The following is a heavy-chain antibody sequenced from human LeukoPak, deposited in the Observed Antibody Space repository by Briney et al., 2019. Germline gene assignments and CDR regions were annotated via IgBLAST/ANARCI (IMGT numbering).Heavy chain of an antibody. V-gene: IGHV3-66*01. CDR1: GFTVSSNY. CDR3: ARGASRDGSGY. D-gene: IGHD5-24*01. CDR2: IYSGSGT. Sequence: GGSLRLSCAASGFTVSSNYMTWVRQAPGKGLEWVSVIYSGSGTYYADSVKGRFTISRDNSKNTLYLQMNSLRAEDTAVYYCARGASRDGSGYWGQGTLVTVSS. J-gene: IGHJ4*02.